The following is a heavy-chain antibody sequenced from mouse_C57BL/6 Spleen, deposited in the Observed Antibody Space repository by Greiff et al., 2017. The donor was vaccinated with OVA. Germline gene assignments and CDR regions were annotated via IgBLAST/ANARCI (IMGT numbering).Heavy chain of an antibody. CDR2: INPSTGGT. J-gene: IGHJ2*01. CDR1: GYSFTGYY. Sequence: VQLKESGPELVKPGASVKISCKASGYSFTGYYMNWVKQSPEKSLEWIGEINPSTGGTTYNQKFKAKATLTVDKSSSTAYMQLKSLTSEDSAVYYCARLVNSYFDYWGQGTTLTVSS. D-gene: IGHD4-1*02. CDR3: ARLVNSYFDY. V-gene: IGHV1-42*01.